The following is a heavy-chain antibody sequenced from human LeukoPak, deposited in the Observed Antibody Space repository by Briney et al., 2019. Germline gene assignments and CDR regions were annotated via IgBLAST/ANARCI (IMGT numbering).Heavy chain of an antibody. Sequence: SETLSLTCTVSGGSVSNSLYYWSWIRQPPGKGLEWIGYIYYSGSTNYNPSLKSRVTISIDTSRNQFSLRLNSMTAADTAVYYCARVLRAASWRSYDYWGQGSLVTVSS. CDR1: GGSVSNSLYY. CDR3: ARVLRAASWRSYDY. V-gene: IGHV4-61*01. D-gene: IGHD5-18*01. J-gene: IGHJ4*02. CDR2: IYYSGST.